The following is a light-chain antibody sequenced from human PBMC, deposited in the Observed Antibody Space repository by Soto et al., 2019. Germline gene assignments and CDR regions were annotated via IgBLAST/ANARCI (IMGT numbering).Light chain of an antibody. CDR2: HAS. V-gene: IGKV3-15*01. J-gene: IGKJ1*01. CDR3: QQYNNWWT. Sequence: EVVMTQSPATLSVSPGERATLSCRASQSVSNSLAWFQQKPGQAPRLLIYHASTRATGIPARFSGSGSGTEFTLIISSLQSEDFAVYYCQQYNNWWTFGQGTKV. CDR1: QSVSNS.